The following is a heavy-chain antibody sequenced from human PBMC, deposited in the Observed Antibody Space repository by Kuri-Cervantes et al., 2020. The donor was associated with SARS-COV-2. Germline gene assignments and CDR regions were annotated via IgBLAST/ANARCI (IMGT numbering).Heavy chain of an antibody. CDR3: ARVPVGGYLKSYFDY. CDR2: INPNSGGT. V-gene: IGHV1-2*02. D-gene: IGHD6-19*01. Sequence: ASVTVSCKASGYTFTGYYMHWVRQAPGQGLEWMGWINPNSGGTNYAQQYQGRVTITSDTSISTAYMELSRLRSDDTAVYYCARVPVGGYLKSYFDYWGQGTLVTVSS. CDR1: GYTFTGYY. J-gene: IGHJ4*02.